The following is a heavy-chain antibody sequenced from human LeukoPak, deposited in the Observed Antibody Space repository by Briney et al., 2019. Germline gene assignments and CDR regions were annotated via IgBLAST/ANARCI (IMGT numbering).Heavy chain of an antibody. J-gene: IGHJ4*02. CDR1: GFTFTSSA. CDR3: AAERFESSSGQTMYYSFDY. V-gene: IGHV1-58*02. D-gene: IGHD3-10*01. CDR2: IVVGSGNT. Sequence: VKDSCKASGFTFTSSAMQWVRQARGQGLEWIGWIVVGSGNTNYAQKFQERVTSTRDMSTSTAYMELSSLRSEDTAVYYCAAERFESSSGQTMYYSFDYWVQGTLGTVPS.